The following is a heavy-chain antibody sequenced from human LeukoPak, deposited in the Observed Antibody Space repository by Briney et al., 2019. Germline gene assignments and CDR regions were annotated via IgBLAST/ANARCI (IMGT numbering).Heavy chain of an antibody. V-gene: IGHV3-23*01. Sequence: GGSLRLSCAASGFTFSSYAMSWVRQAPGKGLEWVSAISGSGGSTYYADSVKGRFTISRDNSKNTLYLQMNSLRAEDTAVYYCAKNSLPYLYYDGSGYYPVHDAFDIWGQGTVVTVSS. J-gene: IGHJ3*02. CDR3: AKNSLPYLYYDGSGYYPVHDAFDI. CDR2: ISGSGGST. D-gene: IGHD3-22*01. CDR1: GFTFSSYA.